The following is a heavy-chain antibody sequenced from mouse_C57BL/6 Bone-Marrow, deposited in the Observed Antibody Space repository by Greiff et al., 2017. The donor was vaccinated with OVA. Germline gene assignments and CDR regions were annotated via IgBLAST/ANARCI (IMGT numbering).Heavy chain of an antibody. CDR2: ISNGGGST. CDR3: ARGGDDGLAY. V-gene: IGHV5-12*01. J-gene: IGHJ3*01. CDR1: GFTFSDYY. D-gene: IGHD2-12*01. Sequence: EVHLVESGGGLVQPGGSLKLSCAASGFTFSDYYMYWVRQTPEKRLEWVAYISNGGGSTYYPDTVKGRFTISRDNAKNTLYLQMSRLKSEDTAMYYCARGGDDGLAYWGQGTLVTVSA.